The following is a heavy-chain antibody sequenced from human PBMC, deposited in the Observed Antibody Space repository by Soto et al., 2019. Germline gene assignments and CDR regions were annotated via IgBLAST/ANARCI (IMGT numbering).Heavy chain of an antibody. CDR3: AKVLIPYAELLYFDY. D-gene: IGHD1-7*01. Sequence: GGSLRLSCAVSGFTFSSYAMRWVRQAPGKGLEWVSGISDSGSSTYYADSVKGRFTISRDNSKNTLYLHMSSLRAEDTAVYYCAKVLIPYAELLYFDYWGQGALVTVSS. CDR2: ISDSGSST. V-gene: IGHV3-23*01. CDR1: GFTFSSYA. J-gene: IGHJ4*02.